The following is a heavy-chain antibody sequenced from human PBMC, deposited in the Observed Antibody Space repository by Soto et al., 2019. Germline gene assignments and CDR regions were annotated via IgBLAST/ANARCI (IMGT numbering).Heavy chain of an antibody. CDR2: IIPIFGIP. J-gene: IGHJ6*02. D-gene: IGHD2-2*01. Sequence: QVQLVHSGAEVKKPGSSVKVSCKASGGTFSRYSITWVRQAPGHGLEWIGRIIPIFGIPSYAQKFQGRVTITADESTRTAYMELSSLRSDDTAVYYCAREDRDRETGLVPAAIDGMDVWGQGTTVTVSS. CDR1: GGTFSRYS. CDR3: AREDRDRETGLVPAAIDGMDV. V-gene: IGHV1-69*15.